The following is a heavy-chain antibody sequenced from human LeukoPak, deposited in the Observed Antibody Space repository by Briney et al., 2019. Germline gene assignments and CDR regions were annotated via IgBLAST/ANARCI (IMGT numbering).Heavy chain of an antibody. V-gene: IGHV3-7*01. CDR3: ARDLYRIVVVPHYFDY. CDR1: GFIFSSYW. J-gene: IGHJ4*02. Sequence: GGSLRLSCAASGFIFSSYWMSWVRQAPGKGLEWVAHIKQDGSEKYYVDSVKGRFTISRDNAKNSLYLQMNSLRAEDTAVYYCARDLYRIVVVPHYFDYWGQGTLVTVSS. CDR2: IKQDGSEK. D-gene: IGHD3-22*01.